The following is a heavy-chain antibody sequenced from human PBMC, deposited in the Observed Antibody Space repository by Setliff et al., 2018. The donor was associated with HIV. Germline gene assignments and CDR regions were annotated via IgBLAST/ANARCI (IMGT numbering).Heavy chain of an antibody. CDR3: ARDLRSGGSYYFDY. V-gene: IGHV4-61*08. J-gene: IGHJ4*02. CDR1: GGSITNADYY. CDR2: IFYSGST. D-gene: IGHD2-15*01. Sequence: SETLSLTCAVSGGSITNADYYWSWIRQPPGKGLEWIGFIFYSGSTNYNPSLKSRVTISVDTSKNQFSLKLSSVTAADTAVYYCARDLRSGGSYYFDYWGQGTLVTVSS.